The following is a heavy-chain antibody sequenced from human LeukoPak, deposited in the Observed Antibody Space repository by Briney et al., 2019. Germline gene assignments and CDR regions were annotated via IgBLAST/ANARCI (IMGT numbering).Heavy chain of an antibody. CDR3: ARDFKGMTTIDY. CDR2: IYYSGST. Sequence: PSETLSLTCTVSGGSISNGNYYWTWIRQPPGKGLEWIGYIYYSGSTYYNPSLKSRVTISVDTSRNQFSLKLNSVTAADTAVYYCARDFKGMTTIDYWGQGTLVTVSS. J-gene: IGHJ4*02. D-gene: IGHD1-1*01. CDR1: GGSISNGNYY. V-gene: IGHV4-30-4*01.